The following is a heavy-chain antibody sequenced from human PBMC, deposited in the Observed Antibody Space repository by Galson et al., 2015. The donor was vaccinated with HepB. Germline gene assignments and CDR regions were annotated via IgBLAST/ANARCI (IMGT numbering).Heavy chain of an antibody. Sequence: SLRLSCAASGFTFSSYAMHWVRQVPGKGLEWVAVISYDGSNKYYADSVKGRFTISRDNSKNTLYLQMNSLRAEDTAVYYCARVHNLVVAATGGFDYWGQGTLVTVSS. V-gene: IGHV3-30-3*01. J-gene: IGHJ4*02. D-gene: IGHD2-15*01. CDR1: GFTFSSYA. CDR2: ISYDGSNK. CDR3: ARVHNLVVAATGGFDY.